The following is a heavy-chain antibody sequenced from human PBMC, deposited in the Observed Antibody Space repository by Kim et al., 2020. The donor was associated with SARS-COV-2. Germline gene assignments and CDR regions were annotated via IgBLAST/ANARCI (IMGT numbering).Heavy chain of an antibody. CDR1: GGTFSSYA. D-gene: IGHD4-17*01. Sequence: SVKVSCKASGGTFSSYAISWVRQAPGQGLEWMGGIIPIFGTANYAQKFQGRVTITADESTSTAYMELSSLRSEDTAVYYCARASTVTTEDYYYYGMDVWGQGTTVTVSS. V-gene: IGHV1-69*13. CDR3: ARASTVTTEDYYYYGMDV. J-gene: IGHJ6*02. CDR2: IIPIFGTA.